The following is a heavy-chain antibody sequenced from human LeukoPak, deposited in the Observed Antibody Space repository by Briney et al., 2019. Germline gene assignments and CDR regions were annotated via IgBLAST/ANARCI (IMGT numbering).Heavy chain of an antibody. Sequence: PGGSLRLSCAASGFTFRSYAMSWVRQAPGKGLEWVSAISGSGGSTYYADSVKGRFTISRDNSKNTLYLQMNSLRAEDTAVYYCAKVRYSSGWYENYWGQGTLVTVSS. J-gene: IGHJ4*02. V-gene: IGHV3-23*01. D-gene: IGHD6-19*01. CDR2: ISGSGGST. CDR1: GFTFRSYA. CDR3: AKVRYSSGWYENY.